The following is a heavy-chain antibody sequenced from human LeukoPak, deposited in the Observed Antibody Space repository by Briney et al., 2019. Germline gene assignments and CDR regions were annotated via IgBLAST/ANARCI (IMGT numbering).Heavy chain of an antibody. CDR3: AREGSGYYLTH. D-gene: IGHD3-3*01. CDR2: IRQDGSEK. CDR1: GFTFSSYA. Sequence: PGRSLRLSCAASGFTFSSYAMHWVRQAPGKGLEWVANIRQDGSEKYYVDSVKGRFTISRDNAKNSLYLHVSSLRAEDTAVYYCAREGSGYYLTHWGQGTLVTVSS. V-gene: IGHV3-7*01. J-gene: IGHJ4*02.